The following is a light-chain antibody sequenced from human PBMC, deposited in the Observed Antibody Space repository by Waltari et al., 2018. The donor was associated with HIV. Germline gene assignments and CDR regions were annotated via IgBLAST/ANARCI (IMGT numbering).Light chain of an antibody. Sequence: DIQMNQSASSLAASVGDRVTITCQASQDISSYLNWYQHKPGNAPKLLIYDASNLDTGVPSRFSGSGSETDFTFTISSLQPEDIATYYCQHSWTFGPGTKVDIK. CDR3: QHSWT. CDR1: QDISSY. CDR2: DAS. V-gene: IGKV1-33*01. J-gene: IGKJ3*01.